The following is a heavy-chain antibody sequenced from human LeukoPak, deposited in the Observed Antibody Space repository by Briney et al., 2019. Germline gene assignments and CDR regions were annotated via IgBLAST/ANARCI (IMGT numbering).Heavy chain of an antibody. CDR1: GGSFSGYY. CDR3: AREPTSGREPTSGRPLDY. J-gene: IGHJ4*02. CDR2: INHSGST. D-gene: IGHD5-12*01. V-gene: IGHV4-34*01. Sequence: SETLSLTCAVYGGSFSGYYWSWIRQPPGKGLEWIGEINHSGSTNYNPSLKSRVTISVDTSKNQFSLNLTSVTAADTAVYYCAREPTSGREPTSGRPLDYWGQGTLVTVSS.